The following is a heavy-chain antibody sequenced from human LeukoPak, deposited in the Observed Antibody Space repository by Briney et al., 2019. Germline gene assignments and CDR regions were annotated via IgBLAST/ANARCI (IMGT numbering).Heavy chain of an antibody. V-gene: IGHV4-59*01. CDR3: ARSLTDSSGWYDLDY. CDR2: IYYSGST. D-gene: IGHD6-19*01. Sequence: PSETLSLTCTVSGGSISSYYWSWIRQPPGKGLEWIGYIYYSGSTNYNPSLKSRVTISVDTSKNQFSLKLSSVTAADTAVYYCARSLTDSSGWYDLDYWGQGTLVTVSS. J-gene: IGHJ4*02. CDR1: GGSISSYY.